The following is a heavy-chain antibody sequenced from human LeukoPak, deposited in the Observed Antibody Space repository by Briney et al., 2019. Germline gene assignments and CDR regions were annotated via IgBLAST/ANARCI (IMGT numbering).Heavy chain of an antibody. J-gene: IGHJ4*02. CDR2: INPNSGDA. Sequence: EASVRVSCKASGYTFTGYYMHWVRQAPEEGLEWMGWINPNSGDANYAQKFQGRVTMTRDTSINTAYMVVTRLTSDDTAMYYCARGGKSELGTCDFWGQGTLVTVSS. V-gene: IGHV1-2*02. CDR1: GYTFTGYY. CDR3: ARGGKSELGTCDF. D-gene: IGHD7-27*01.